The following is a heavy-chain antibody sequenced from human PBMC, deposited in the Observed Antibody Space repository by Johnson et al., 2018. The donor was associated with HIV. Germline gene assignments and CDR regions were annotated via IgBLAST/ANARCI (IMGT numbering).Heavy chain of an antibody. D-gene: IGHD3-22*01. CDR1: GFTFSNYA. CDR3: ARDECYYYDGSGFFDI. J-gene: IGHJ3*02. Sequence: QVQLVESWGGVVQPGRSLRLSCAASGFTFSNYAMHWVRQAPGKGLEWVAVISYDGSNKYYADSVKGRFTISRDNSKNTLYLQMNSLRAEDTAVYYCARDECYYYDGSGFFDIWGQGTMVTVSS. V-gene: IGHV3-30*04. CDR2: ISYDGSNK.